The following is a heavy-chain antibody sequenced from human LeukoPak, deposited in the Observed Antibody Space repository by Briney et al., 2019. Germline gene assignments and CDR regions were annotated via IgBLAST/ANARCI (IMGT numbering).Heavy chain of an antibody. CDR3: ARDTHLSYAAGFDC. CDR1: GFTFSNYW. D-gene: IGHD3-10*01. Sequence: HPGGSLRLSCAASGFTFSNYWMSWVRQAPGKGLEWVANIKQDGSEKYYVNSVKGRFTISRDNAKNSLYLQMTSLRAEDTALYYCARDTHLSYAAGFDCWGQGTLVTVSS. V-gene: IGHV3-7*01. CDR2: IKQDGSEK. J-gene: IGHJ4*02.